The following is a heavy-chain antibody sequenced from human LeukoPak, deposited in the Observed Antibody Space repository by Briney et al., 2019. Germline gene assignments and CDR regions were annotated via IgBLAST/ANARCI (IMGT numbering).Heavy chain of an antibody. D-gene: IGHD3-22*01. CDR3: ARDSGLDYYDSSAYSEDY. CDR2: ISSSSSYI. CDR1: GFTFSSYS. V-gene: IGHV3-21*01. Sequence: GGSLRLSCAASGFTFSSYSMNWVRQAPGKGLEWVSSISSSSSYIYYADSVKGRFTISRDNAKNSLYLQMNSLRAEDTAVYYCARDSGLDYYDSSAYSEDYWGQGTLVTVSS. J-gene: IGHJ4*02.